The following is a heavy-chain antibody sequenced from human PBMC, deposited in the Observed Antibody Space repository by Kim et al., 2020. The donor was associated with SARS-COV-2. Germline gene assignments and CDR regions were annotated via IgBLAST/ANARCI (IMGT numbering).Heavy chain of an antibody. CDR3: ARGPYCSGGSCYRFDY. J-gene: IGHJ4*02. CDR1: GYTFTSYD. D-gene: IGHD2-15*01. Sequence: ASVKVSCKASGYTFTSYDINWVRQATGQGLEWMGWMNPNSGNTGYAQKFQGRVTMTRNTSISTAYMELSSLRSEDTAVYYCARGPYCSGGSCYRFDYWGQGTLVTVSS. CDR2: MNPNSGNT. V-gene: IGHV1-8*01.